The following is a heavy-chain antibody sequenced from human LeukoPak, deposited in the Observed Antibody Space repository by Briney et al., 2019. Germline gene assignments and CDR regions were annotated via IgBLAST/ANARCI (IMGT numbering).Heavy chain of an antibody. V-gene: IGHV4-4*07. Sequence: SETLSLTCTVSGGSISSYYWSWIRQPAGKGLEWIGRIYTSGSTNYNPSLKSRVTISVDTSKNQFSLKLSSVTAADTAVYYCAREVKFDSSGYYPNPYFDYWGQGTLVTVSS. CDR1: GGSISSYY. CDR3: AREVKFDSSGYYPNPYFDY. D-gene: IGHD3-22*01. J-gene: IGHJ4*02. CDR2: IYTSGST.